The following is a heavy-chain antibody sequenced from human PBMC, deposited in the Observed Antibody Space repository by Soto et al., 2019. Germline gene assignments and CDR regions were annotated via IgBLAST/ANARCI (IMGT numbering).Heavy chain of an antibody. J-gene: IGHJ4*02. V-gene: IGHV4-59*02. CDR2: IYYDGTT. CDR3: ARGRHWLDY. D-gene: IGHD6-19*01. Sequence: QVHLTQSGPGLVKPSETLSLTCTVYGGSVSPYYWSWVRQPQGKGLELIAYIYYDGTTNDNPSLKSRVTISVDTSKNQFSLKLTSVTAAHTAVYYCARGRHWLDYWGQGSLLTVSS. CDR1: GGSVSPYY.